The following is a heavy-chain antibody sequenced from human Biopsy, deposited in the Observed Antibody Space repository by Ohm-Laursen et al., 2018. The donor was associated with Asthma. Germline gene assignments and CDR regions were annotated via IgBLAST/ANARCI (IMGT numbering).Heavy chain of an antibody. V-gene: IGHV3-30*03. CDR3: ASYEVVTAILPMDV. CDR1: GFTLTTYA. CDR2: ISYDGGNK. J-gene: IGHJ6*02. Sequence: SLRLSCSASGFTLTTYAIHWVRQAPGRGLEWVAVISYDGGNKYYGDSVKGRFTISRDNSKNTLYLQMDSLRAEDTAVYYCASYEVVTAILPMDVWGQGTTVTVSS. D-gene: IGHD2-21*02.